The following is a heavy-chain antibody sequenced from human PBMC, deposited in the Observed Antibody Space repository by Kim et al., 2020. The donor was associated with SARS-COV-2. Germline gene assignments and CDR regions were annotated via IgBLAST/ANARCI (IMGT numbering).Heavy chain of an antibody. V-gene: IGHV5-51*01. J-gene: IGHJ4*02. Sequence: GESLKISCKGSRYYFPTYWIAWVRQKPGKGLEWMGIISPGDSKTTYSPSFQGHISISVDRSISTAFLRWSILKASDTAMYYYARLTYSHGQGNLYYWGQGTLITVSS. CDR3: ARLTYSHGQGNLYY. D-gene: IGHD5-18*01. CDR2: ISPGDSKT. CDR1: RYYFPTYW.